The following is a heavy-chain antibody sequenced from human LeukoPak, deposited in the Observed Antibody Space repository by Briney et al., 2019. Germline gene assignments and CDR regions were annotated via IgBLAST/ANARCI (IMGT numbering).Heavy chain of an antibody. CDR1: GGSISSYY. Sequence: SETLSLTCTVSGGSISSYYWSWIRQPPGKGLEWIGYIYYSGSTNYNPSLKSRVTISVDTSKNQFSLKLSSVTAADTAVYYCARNRDYYDSSGTQFEYWGQGTLVTVSS. D-gene: IGHD3-22*01. J-gene: IGHJ4*02. V-gene: IGHV4-59*01. CDR3: ARNRDYYDSSGTQFEY. CDR2: IYYSGST.